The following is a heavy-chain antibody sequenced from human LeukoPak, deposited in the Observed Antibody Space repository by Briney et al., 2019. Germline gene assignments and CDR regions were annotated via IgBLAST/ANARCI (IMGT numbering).Heavy chain of an antibody. CDR3: ARHSSQGDNWFDP. CDR2: ISGSSNYI. CDR1: GFTFSSYT. Sequence: GGSLRLSCAASGFTFSSYTMNWVRQAPGKGLEWVSSISGSSNYIYYADSVKGRFTISRDNAKNSFYLQMSNLRAEDTAVYYCARHSSQGDNWFDPWGQGTLVTVSS. V-gene: IGHV3-21*01. J-gene: IGHJ5*02.